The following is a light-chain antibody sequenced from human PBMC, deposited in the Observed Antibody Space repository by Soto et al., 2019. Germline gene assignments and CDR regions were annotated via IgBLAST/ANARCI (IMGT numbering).Light chain of an antibody. V-gene: IGLV1-44*01. Sequence: QSVLTQQPSASGTPGQSVTISCSGSSSNIGSNTVNWYQQLSGAAPKLLIHNNDHRPSGVPDRFSGSKSDTSASLAISGLQSDDEADYYCAAWDDSLTAVLFGGGTKLTVL. CDR3: AAWDDSLTAVL. CDR1: SSNIGSNT. J-gene: IGLJ3*02. CDR2: NND.